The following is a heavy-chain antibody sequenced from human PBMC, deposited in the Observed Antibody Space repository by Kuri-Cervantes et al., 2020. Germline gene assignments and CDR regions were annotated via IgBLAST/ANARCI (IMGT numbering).Heavy chain of an antibody. CDR3: ARAESIYGYFDY. Sequence: GESLKISCAASGFTFSSYAMHWVRQAPGKGLEYVSAISSNGGSTYYANSVKGRFTISRDNSKNTLYLQMGSLRAEDMAVYYCARAESIYGYFDYWGQGTLVTVSS. CDR2: ISSNGGST. CDR1: GFTFSSYA. D-gene: IGHD3-10*01. J-gene: IGHJ4*02. V-gene: IGHV3-64*01.